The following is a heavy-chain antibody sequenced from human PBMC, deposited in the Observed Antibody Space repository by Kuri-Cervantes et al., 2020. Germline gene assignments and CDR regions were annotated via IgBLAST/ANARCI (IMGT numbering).Heavy chain of an antibody. CDR3: ARDRSSGYYNYYYGMDV. D-gene: IGHD3-22*01. Sequence: SETLSLTCTVSGGSISSSSYYWGWIRQPPGKGLEWIGYIYYSGSTNYNPSLKSRVTISVDTSKNQFSLKLSSVTAADTAVYYCARDRSSGYYNYYYGMDVWGQGTTVTVSS. V-gene: IGHV4-61*01. J-gene: IGHJ6*02. CDR2: IYYSGST. CDR1: GGSISSSSYY.